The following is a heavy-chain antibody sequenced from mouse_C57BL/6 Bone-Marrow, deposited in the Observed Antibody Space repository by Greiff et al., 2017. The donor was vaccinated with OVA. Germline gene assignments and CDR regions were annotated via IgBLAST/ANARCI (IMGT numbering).Heavy chain of an antibody. CDR1: GYTFTSYW. CDR3: ARNLLRYLMDY. D-gene: IGHD1-1*01. J-gene: IGHJ4*01. CDR2: IYPGSGST. Sequence: QVQLQQSGAELVKPGASVKMSCKASGYTFTSYWITWVKQRPGQGLEWIGDIYPGSGSTNYNEKFKSKATLTVDTSSSTAYMQLSSLTSEDSAVYYCARNLLRYLMDYWGQGTSVTVSS. V-gene: IGHV1-55*01.